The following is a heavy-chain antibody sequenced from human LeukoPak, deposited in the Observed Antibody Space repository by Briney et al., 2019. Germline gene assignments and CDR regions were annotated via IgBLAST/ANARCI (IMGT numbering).Heavy chain of an antibody. J-gene: IGHJ4*02. CDR1: GGTFSSYA. Sequence: GASVKVSCKASGGTFSSYAISWVRRAPGQGLEWMGGIIPIFGTANYAQKFLGRVTITADESTSTAYMELSSLRSEDTAVYYCARAPLKKYYYGSGSYHPYYFDYWGQGTLVTVSS. CDR2: IIPIFGTA. CDR3: ARAPLKKYYYGSGSYHPYYFDY. D-gene: IGHD3-10*01. V-gene: IGHV1-69*13.